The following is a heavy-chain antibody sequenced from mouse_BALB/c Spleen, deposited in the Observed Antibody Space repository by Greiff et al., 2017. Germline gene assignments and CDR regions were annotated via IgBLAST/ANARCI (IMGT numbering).Heavy chain of an antibody. Sequence: QVQLQQSGAELVKPGASVKLSCKASGYTFTSYDINWVRQRPEQGLEWIGWIFPGDGSTKYNEKFKGKATLTTDKSSSTAYMQLSRLTSEDSAVYFCARGVTTVVGETWFAYWGQGTLVTVSA. D-gene: IGHD1-1*01. CDR3: ARGVTTVVGETWFAY. J-gene: IGHJ3*01. CDR2: IFPGDGST. CDR1: GYTFTSYD. V-gene: IGHV1-85*01.